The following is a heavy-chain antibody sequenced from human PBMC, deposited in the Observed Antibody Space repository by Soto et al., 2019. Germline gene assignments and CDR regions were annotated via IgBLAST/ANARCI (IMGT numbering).Heavy chain of an antibody. Sequence: GGSVRLSCAASGFTFSNAWMSWVRQAPGKGLEWVGRIKSKTDGGTTDYAAPVKGRFTISRDDSKNTLYLQMNSLKTEDTAVYYCTIASIGIAVAGTYALDYWGQGTLVTVYS. CDR2: IKSKTDGGTT. V-gene: IGHV3-15*01. J-gene: IGHJ4*02. CDR3: TIASIGIAVAGTYALDY. CDR1: GFTFSNAW. D-gene: IGHD6-19*01.